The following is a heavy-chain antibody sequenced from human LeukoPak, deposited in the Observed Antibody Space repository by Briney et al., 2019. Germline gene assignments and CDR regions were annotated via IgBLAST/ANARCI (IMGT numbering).Heavy chain of an antibody. CDR2: ISSTSIYI. V-gene: IGHV3-21*04. J-gene: IGHJ4*02. CDR3: AKAPVTSCRGAFCYPFDY. D-gene: IGHD2-15*01. CDR1: GFTFSSYT. Sequence: GGSLRLSCAASGFTFSSYTMNWVRQAPGKGLEWVSSISSTSIYIYYADSVKGRFTISRDNAKNSLYLQMNSLRAEDTAVYYCAKAPVTSCRGAFCYPFDYWGQGTLVTVSS.